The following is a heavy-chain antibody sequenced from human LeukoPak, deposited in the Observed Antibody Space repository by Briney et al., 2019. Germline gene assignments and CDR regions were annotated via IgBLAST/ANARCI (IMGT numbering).Heavy chain of an antibody. Sequence: GGSLRLSCAASGFTFSSYAMHWVRQAPGRGPEWVAVISSDISYKSYADSVKGRFSISRDNSKNKLYLQMDSLRPEDTAVYYCVKQTLTSGLHYWGQGTLVTVSS. CDR3: VKQTLTSGLHY. CDR2: ISSDISYK. CDR1: GFTFSSYA. D-gene: IGHD1-26*01. V-gene: IGHV3-30*18. J-gene: IGHJ4*02.